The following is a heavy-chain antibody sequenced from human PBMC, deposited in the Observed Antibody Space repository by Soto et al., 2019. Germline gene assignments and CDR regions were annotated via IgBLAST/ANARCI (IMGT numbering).Heavy chain of an antibody. D-gene: IGHD1-26*01. J-gene: IGHJ4*02. CDR3: ARGGSYGPFDY. CDR2: IRKETNGYST. V-gene: IGHV3-72*01. Sequence: DVQLVQSGGGLVQPGGSLRLSCVGSGFSFSDHYMDWVRQAPGKGLEWVARIRKETNGYSTQYAASVKGRFTISRDDSKTSVYIQVKSLNTDDKSVYYCARGGSYGPFDYWGQGTLVTVSS. CDR1: GFSFSDHY.